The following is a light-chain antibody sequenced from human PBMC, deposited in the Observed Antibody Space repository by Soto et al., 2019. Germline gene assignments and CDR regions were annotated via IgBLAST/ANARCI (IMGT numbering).Light chain of an antibody. CDR3: QQADTFTIT. J-gene: IGKJ5*01. CDR2: AAS. CDR1: QGISRS. Sequence: EIQMTQSPSSVSASVGYRVTISCQASQGISRSLAWYQQKPGKAPKFLIYAASSLQSGVPSRFSGSVFGTDGTITISSLKTEDAAIYYCQQADTFTITFGQGTRLEIK. V-gene: IGKV1D-12*01.